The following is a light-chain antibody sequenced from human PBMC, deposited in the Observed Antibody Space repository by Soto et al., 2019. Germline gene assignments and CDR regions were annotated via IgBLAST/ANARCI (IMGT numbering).Light chain of an antibody. CDR1: QSVSSY. V-gene: IGKV3-11*01. J-gene: IGKJ4*01. CDR2: DAS. Sequence: EIVLTRSPATLSLSPGDRATLSCRASQSVSSYLAWYQQKPGQAPRLLIYDASNRATGIPARFSGSGSGTDFTLTITSLEPEDFAVYYCHQRSNWPSTFGGGTTVEIK. CDR3: HQRSNWPST.